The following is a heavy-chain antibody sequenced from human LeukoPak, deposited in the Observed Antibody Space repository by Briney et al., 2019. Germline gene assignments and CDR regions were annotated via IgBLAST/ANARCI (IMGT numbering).Heavy chain of an antibody. J-gene: IGHJ5*02. Sequence: PSETLSLTCAVSGGSISSGGYSWSWIRQPPGKGLEWIGYIYHSGSTYYNPSLKSRVTISVDRSKNQFSLKLSSVTAADTAVYYCARAGGYSYGSPLLYNWFDPWGQGTLVTVS. CDR2: IYHSGST. V-gene: IGHV4-30-2*01. D-gene: IGHD5-18*01. CDR1: GGSISSGGYS. CDR3: ARAGGYSYGSPLLYNWFDP.